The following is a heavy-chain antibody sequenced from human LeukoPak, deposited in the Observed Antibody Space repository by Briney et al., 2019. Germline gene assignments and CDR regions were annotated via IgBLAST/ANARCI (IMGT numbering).Heavy chain of an antibody. Sequence: GGSVKLSCKTAGFTCSRYEMIWVGQAPGKKLEWVSYISSSGSTIYYADSVKGRFTISRDNAKNSLYLQMNSLRAEDTAVYYCARYQLLDYWGQGTLVTVSS. CDR2: ISSSGSTI. J-gene: IGHJ4*02. CDR1: GFTCSRYE. V-gene: IGHV3-48*03. CDR3: ARYQLLDY. D-gene: IGHD2-2*01.